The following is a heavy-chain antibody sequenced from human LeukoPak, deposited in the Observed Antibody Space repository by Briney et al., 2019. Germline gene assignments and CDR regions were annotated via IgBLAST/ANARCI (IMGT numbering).Heavy chain of an antibody. D-gene: IGHD2-2*01. J-gene: IGHJ4*02. Sequence: GGSLRLSCAASAFSVSSNYMSWVRQAPGKGLECVSVIYSGGSTYYADSVKGRFTISRDNAENSLYLQMHSLRVEDTAVYYCARAPTVLVGYCSSSSCQADYWGQGTLVTVSS. V-gene: IGHV3-66*01. CDR2: IYSGGST. CDR3: ARAPTVLVGYCSSSSCQADY. CDR1: AFSVSSNY.